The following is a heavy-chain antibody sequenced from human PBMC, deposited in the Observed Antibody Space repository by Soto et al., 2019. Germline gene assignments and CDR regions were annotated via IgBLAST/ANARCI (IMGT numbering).Heavy chain of an antibody. V-gene: IGHV3-30-3*01. J-gene: IGHJ6*02. CDR2: ISYDGSNK. CDR1: GFPFSSYA. Sequence: GGSLRLSCAASGFPFSSYAMHWVRQAPGKGLEWVAVISYDGSNKYYADSVKGRFTISRDNSKNTLYLQMNSLRAEDTAVYYCARDPRGVTAPYYYYGMDVWGQGTTVTVSS. CDR3: ARDPRGVTAPYYYYGMDV. D-gene: IGHD2-21*02.